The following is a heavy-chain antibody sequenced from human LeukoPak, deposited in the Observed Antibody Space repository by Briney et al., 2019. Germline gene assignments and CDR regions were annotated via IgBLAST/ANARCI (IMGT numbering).Heavy chain of an antibody. Sequence: PGGSLRLSCAASGFTFSSYSMNWVRQAPGKGLEWVSSISSSSSYIYYADSVKGRFTISRDNAKKSLYLQMNSLRAEDTAVYYCARDDGGNSNDAFDIWGQGTMVTVSS. J-gene: IGHJ3*02. V-gene: IGHV3-21*01. CDR2: ISSSSSYI. CDR3: ARDDGGNSNDAFDI. CDR1: GFTFSSYS. D-gene: IGHD4-23*01.